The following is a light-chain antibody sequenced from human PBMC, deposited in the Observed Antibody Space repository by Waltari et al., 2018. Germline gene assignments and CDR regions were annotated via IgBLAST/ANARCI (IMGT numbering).Light chain of an antibody. CDR3: QQYGNSPQT. CDR1: QSVNNNY. Sequence: EIVLTQSPGTLSLSPGERATLSCRASQSVNNNYLAWYQQKPGQAPRLLIYDATSRATGTPDRFSGSGSGTDFTLTISRLEPEDFAVYHCQQYGNSPQTFGQGTKLEIK. V-gene: IGKV3-20*01. J-gene: IGKJ2*01. CDR2: DAT.